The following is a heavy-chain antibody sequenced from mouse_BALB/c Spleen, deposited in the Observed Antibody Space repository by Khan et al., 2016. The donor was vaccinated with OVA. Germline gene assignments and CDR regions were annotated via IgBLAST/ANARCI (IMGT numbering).Heavy chain of an antibody. D-gene: IGHD2-1*01. CDR2: INPSNGDT. CDR1: GYTFTSLY. V-gene: IGHV1S81*02. Sequence: VQLQQPGAELVKPGASVKISCKASGYTFTSLYLYWVKQRPGHGLEWIGGINPSNGDTHFYEKFQSKATLTVDKSSTTAYMQFSRLTSEDSAVDYCARSGYGNPFAYWGQGTLVTVSA. J-gene: IGHJ3*01. CDR3: ARSGYGNPFAY.